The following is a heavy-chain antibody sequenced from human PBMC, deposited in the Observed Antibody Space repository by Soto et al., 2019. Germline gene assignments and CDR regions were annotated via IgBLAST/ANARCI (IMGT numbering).Heavy chain of an antibody. CDR3: AKDREATRLYYYYGMDV. CDR2: ISYDGSNK. CDR1: GFTFSSYG. V-gene: IGHV3-30*18. D-gene: IGHD6-25*01. J-gene: IGHJ6*02. Sequence: GGSLRLSCAASGFTFSSYGMHWVRQAPGKGLEWVAVISYDGSNKYYADSVKGLFTISRDNSKNTLYLQMNSLRAEDTAVYYCAKDREATRLYYYYGMDVWGQGTTVTVSS.